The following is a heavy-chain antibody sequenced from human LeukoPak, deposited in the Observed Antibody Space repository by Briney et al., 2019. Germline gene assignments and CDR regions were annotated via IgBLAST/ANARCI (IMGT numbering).Heavy chain of an antibody. J-gene: IGHJ4*02. D-gene: IGHD1-26*01. CDR2: ISSSGSTI. CDR1: GSTFSDYY. V-gene: IGHV3-11*01. CDR3: AKARRQWELPSYYFDY. Sequence: PGGSLRLSCAASGSTFSDYYMSWIRQAPGKGLEWVSYISSSGSTIYYADSVKGRFTISRDNSKNTLYLQMNSLRAEDTAVYYCAKARRQWELPSYYFDYWGQGTLVTVSS.